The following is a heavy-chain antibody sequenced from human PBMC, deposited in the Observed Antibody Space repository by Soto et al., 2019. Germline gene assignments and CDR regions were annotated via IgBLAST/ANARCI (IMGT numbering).Heavy chain of an antibody. CDR3: ARGQVVAAQH. CDR2: IYHSGST. J-gene: IGHJ4*02. CDR1: GGSISSGGYS. D-gene: IGHD2-15*01. V-gene: IGHV4-30-2*01. Sequence: SETLSLTCAVSGGSISSGGYSWYWIRQPPGKGLEWIGYIYHSGSTYYNPSLKGRVTISVDRSKNQFSLKLSSVTAADTAVYYCARGQVVAAQHWGQGTLVTVS.